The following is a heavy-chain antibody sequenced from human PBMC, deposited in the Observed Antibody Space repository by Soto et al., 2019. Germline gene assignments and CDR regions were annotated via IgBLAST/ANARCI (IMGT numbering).Heavy chain of an antibody. J-gene: IGHJ3*01. D-gene: IGHD3-16*01. CDR2: ISVSGDYK. Sequence: QVPLVESGGGLVKPGGSLRLSCVGSGFNFSDHYMNWIRQAPGKGLEWISYISVSGDYKNYAGSVQGRFTVSRDNAKNTLYLQMSSLRAEDTAVYYCARPPHVFEPFDVWGQGTMVTVSS. V-gene: IGHV3-11*05. CDR3: ARPPHVFEPFDV. CDR1: GFNFSDHY.